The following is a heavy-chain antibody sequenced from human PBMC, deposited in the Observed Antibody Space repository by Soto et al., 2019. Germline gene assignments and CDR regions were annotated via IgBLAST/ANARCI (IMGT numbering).Heavy chain of an antibody. Sequence: SETLSLTCAVYGGSFSGYYWSWIRQPPGKGLEWIGEINHSGSTNYNPSLKSRVTISVDTSKNQFSLKLSSVTAADTAVYYCARDLTLGSYGDYVWKAGGMDVWGQGTTVTVSS. CDR2: INHSGST. CDR1: GGSFSGYY. D-gene: IGHD4-17*01. CDR3: ARDLTLGSYGDYVWKAGGMDV. J-gene: IGHJ6*02. V-gene: IGHV4-34*01.